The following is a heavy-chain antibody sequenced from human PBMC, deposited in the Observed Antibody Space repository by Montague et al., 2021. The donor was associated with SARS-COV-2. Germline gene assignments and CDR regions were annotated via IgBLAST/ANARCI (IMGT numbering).Heavy chain of an antibody. V-gene: IGHV4-59*08. CDR1: GGSISSYY. CDR3: ARRGQGTMVRGVIISAFDI. CDR2: IYYSGST. J-gene: IGHJ3*02. D-gene: IGHD3-10*01. Sequence: SETLSLTCTVSGGSISSYYWSWIRQPPGKGLEWIGYIYYSGSTDYNPSLKSRVTISVDTSKNQFSLKLSSVTAADTAVYYCARRGQGTMVRGVIISAFDIWGQGTMVTVS.